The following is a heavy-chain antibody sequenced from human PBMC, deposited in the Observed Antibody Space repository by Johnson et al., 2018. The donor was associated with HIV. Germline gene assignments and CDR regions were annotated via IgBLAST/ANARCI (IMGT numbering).Heavy chain of an antibody. CDR2: IGAAGET. CDR3: ARAYGRGVGYSNSWRDAFDI. J-gene: IGHJ3*02. V-gene: IGHV3-13*01. Sequence: VQLVESGGGLVQPGESLRLSCAASGFTFSSYDMHWVRQSTGKGLEWVSGIGAAGETHYPDPVKGRFTVSRDNANHSLYLHMNNLRGGDTAVYYCARAYGRGVGYSNSWRDAFDIWGQGTMVTVSS. CDR1: GFTFSSYD. D-gene: IGHD6-13*01.